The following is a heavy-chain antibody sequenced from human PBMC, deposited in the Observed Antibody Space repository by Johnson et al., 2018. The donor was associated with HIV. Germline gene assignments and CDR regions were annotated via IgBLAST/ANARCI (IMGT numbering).Heavy chain of an antibody. J-gene: IGHJ3*02. CDR1: RFTFSSYA. Sequence: QVQLVESGGGVVQPGRSLRLSCAASRFTFSSYAMNWVRQAPGKGLEWVAVISYDGSKRYYADSVRGRFTISRDNSKNTLYLQVNGLRVEDTAVFYCASGGDYGGNYGALDIWGQGTMVTVSS. D-gene: IGHD4-23*01. CDR3: ASGGDYGGNYGALDI. V-gene: IGHV3-30*01. CDR2: ISYDGSKR.